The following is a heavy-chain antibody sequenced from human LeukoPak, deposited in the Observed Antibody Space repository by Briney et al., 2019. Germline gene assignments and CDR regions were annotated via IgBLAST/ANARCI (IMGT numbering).Heavy chain of an antibody. D-gene: IGHD5-24*01. CDR1: GFTFSSYS. CDR2: ISSSSYI. J-gene: IGHJ3*02. CDR3: ARDGMANAFDI. V-gene: IGHV3-21*01. Sequence: KSGGSLRLSCAASGFTFSSYSMNWVRQAPGKGLEWVSSISSSSYIYYADSVKGRFTISRDNAKNSLYLQMNSLRAEDTAVYYCARDGMANAFDIWGQGTMVTVSS.